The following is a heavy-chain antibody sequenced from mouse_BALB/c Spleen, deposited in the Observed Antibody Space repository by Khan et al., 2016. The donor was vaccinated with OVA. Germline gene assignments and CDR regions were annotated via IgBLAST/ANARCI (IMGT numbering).Heavy chain of an antibody. CDR3: ARGVWSYYYALDY. Sequence: QVQLKESGPGLVAPSQSLSISCTASGFSLTDYGVSWIRQPPGKGLEWLGVIWGGGSTYDNSALKSRLSTSKDNSKSQIFLQMNSLQPTYTALDYCARGVWSYYYALDYWGQGTSVTVSS. CDR1: GFSLTDYG. J-gene: IGHJ4*01. CDR2: IWGGGST. V-gene: IGHV2-6-5*01.